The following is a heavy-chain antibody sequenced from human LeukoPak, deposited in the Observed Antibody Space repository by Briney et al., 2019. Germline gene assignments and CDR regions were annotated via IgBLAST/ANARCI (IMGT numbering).Heavy chain of an antibody. Sequence: GGSLRLSCAASGFTFSDYCMSWIRQAPGKGLEWVSYISSSGSTIYYADSVKGRFTISRDNAKNSLYLQMNSLRAEDTAVYYCARVIHYDILTGYYDYWGQGTLVTVSS. V-gene: IGHV3-11*01. CDR2: ISSSGSTI. CDR3: ARVIHYDILTGYYDY. CDR1: GFTFSDYC. J-gene: IGHJ4*02. D-gene: IGHD3-9*01.